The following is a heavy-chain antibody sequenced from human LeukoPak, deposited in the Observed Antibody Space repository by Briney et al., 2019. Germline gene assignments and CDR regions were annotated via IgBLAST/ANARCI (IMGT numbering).Heavy chain of an antibody. CDR1: GGSISSYY. V-gene: IGHV4-4*07. CDR2: IHTSGST. CDR3: ARSARLVPAAMMDV. Sequence: SETLSLTCTVSGGSISSYYWSWIRQPAGKGLEWIGRIHTSGSTNYNPSLKSRVTMSVDTSKNQFSLKLGSVTAADTAVYYCARSARLVPAAMMDVWGQGTTVTVSS. D-gene: IGHD2-2*01. J-gene: IGHJ6*02.